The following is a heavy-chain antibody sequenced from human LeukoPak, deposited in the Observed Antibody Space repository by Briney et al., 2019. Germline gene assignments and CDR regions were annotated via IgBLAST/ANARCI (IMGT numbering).Heavy chain of an antibody. V-gene: IGHV3-21*01. Sequence: GSLRLSCAASGFTFSSYWMSWVRQAPGKGLEWVSSLSFSSSYIYYADSVKGRFTISRDNAKNSLYLQMNSLRVEDTAVYYCARGVVVTRRGPRYYFDYWGQGTLVTVSS. CDR3: ARGVVVTRRGPRYYFDY. CDR1: GFTFSSYW. J-gene: IGHJ4*02. CDR2: LSFSSSYI. D-gene: IGHD4-23*01.